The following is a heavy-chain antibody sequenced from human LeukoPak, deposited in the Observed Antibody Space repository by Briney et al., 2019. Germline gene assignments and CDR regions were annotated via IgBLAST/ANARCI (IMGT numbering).Heavy chain of an antibody. V-gene: IGHV3-23*01. CDR3: AKWSGSEVYYYGMDV. CDR2: ISGSGGST. Sequence: GGSLRLSCAASGYTFSSYAVSWVRQAPGKGLEWVSAISGSGGSTYYADSVKGRFTISRDNSKNTLYLQMNSLRAEDTAVYYCAKWSGSEVYYYGMDVWGQGTTVTVSS. CDR1: GYTFSSYA. D-gene: IGHD1-26*01. J-gene: IGHJ6*02.